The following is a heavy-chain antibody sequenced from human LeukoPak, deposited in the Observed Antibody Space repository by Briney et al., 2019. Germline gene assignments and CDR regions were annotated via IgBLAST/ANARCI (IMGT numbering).Heavy chain of an antibody. Sequence: ASVKVSCKASGGTFSSYAISWVRQAPGQGLEWMGGIIPIFGTANYAQKFQGRVTITTDESTSTAYMELCSLRSEDTAVYYCAREYSYGPQYFDYWGQGTLVTVSS. J-gene: IGHJ4*02. CDR2: IIPIFGTA. D-gene: IGHD5-18*01. CDR1: GGTFSSYA. CDR3: AREYSYGPQYFDY. V-gene: IGHV1-69*05.